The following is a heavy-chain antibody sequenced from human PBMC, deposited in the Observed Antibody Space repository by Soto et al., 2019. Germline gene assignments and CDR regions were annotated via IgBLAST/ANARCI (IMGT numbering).Heavy chain of an antibody. D-gene: IGHD3-16*01. Sequence: EVQLVESGGGLVQPGGSLRLSCAASGFTVSTKYMSWVRQAPGKGLEWVSVIYSGGSTFYADSVRGRFTISRDNSKKTVKLQMNSLGAEDTAVYYCARDPWAADYWGQGTLVTVSS. J-gene: IGHJ4*02. CDR3: ARDPWAADY. CDR1: GFTVSTKY. CDR2: IYSGGST. V-gene: IGHV3-66*01.